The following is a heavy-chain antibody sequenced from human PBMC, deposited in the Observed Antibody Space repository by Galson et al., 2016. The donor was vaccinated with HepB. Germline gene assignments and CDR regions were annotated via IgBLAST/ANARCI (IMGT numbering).Heavy chain of an antibody. J-gene: IGHJ4*02. CDR2: ISYDGSGN. D-gene: IGHD3-9*01. Sequence: SLRLSGAASRFTFDTYAMHWPRQTPGKGLEWVAVISYDGSGNYYADSVRVRFTISRDNSKNTLYLQMTSLRPEDTAIYFCARGVFHYDFLTSFDSWGPGTLVTVSS. V-gene: IGHV3-30*14. CDR3: ARGVFHYDFLTSFDS. CDR1: RFTFDTYA.